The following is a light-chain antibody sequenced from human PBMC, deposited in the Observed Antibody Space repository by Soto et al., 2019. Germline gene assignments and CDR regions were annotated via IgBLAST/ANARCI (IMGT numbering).Light chain of an antibody. V-gene: IGLV2-14*01. J-gene: IGLJ1*01. CDR2: EVS. CDR1: SSDVGGYNY. Sequence: QSALTQPASVSGSPGQSITISCTGTSSDVGGYNYVSWCQQHPGKAPKLMIYEVSNRPSGVSNRFSGSKSGNTASLTISGLQAEDEADYYCSSFRSGSTLFGTGTKVTVL. CDR3: SSFRSGSTL.